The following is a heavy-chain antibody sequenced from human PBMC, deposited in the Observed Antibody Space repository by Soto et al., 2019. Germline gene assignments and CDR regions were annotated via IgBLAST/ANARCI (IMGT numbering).Heavy chain of an antibody. J-gene: IGHJ4*02. D-gene: IGHD1-1*01. Sequence: RGSLRLSCAASGFTFSSYDMHWIRQATGHGLEWVSGFGRVGDTYYADSVKGRFTISRDNSKNTLYLQMNSLRAEDTAVYYCAKERYTSDYWGQGTLVTVSS. CDR3: AKERYTSDY. CDR2: FGRVGDT. CDR1: GFTFSSYD. V-gene: IGHV3-23*01.